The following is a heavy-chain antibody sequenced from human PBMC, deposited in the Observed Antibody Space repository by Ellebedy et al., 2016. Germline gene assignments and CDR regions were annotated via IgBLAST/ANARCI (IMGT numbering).Heavy chain of an antibody. CDR1: GGPVSSGSYY. CDR2: IYYSGST. J-gene: IGHJ6*02. D-gene: IGHD3-10*01. CDR3: ARDRGVRGVIGYYYYGMDV. V-gene: IGHV4-61*01. Sequence: SETLSLTXTVSGGPVSSGSYYWSWIRQPPGKGLEWIGYIYYSGSTNYNPSLKSRVTISVDTSKNQFSLKLSSVTAADTAVYYCARDRGVRGVIGYYYYGMDVWGQGTTVTVSS.